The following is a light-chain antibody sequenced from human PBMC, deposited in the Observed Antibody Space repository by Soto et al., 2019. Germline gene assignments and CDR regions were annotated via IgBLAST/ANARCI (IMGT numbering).Light chain of an antibody. J-gene: IGKJ1*01. CDR2: GAS. Sequence: EIVMTQSPATLSVSPGERATLSCRDSLSLSSNLAWYQQKPGQAPRLLIYGASTRATGIPARFSGSGSGTEFTLTISSLQSEDFAIYFCQQYNNWPPDRTFGQGTKVEIK. CDR1: LSLSSN. V-gene: IGKV3-15*01. CDR3: QQYNNWPPDRT.